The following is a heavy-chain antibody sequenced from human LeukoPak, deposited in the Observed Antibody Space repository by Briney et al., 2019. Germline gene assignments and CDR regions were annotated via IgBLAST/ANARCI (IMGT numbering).Heavy chain of an antibody. CDR3: ARGKRKLRLRYYYYYMDV. J-gene: IGHJ6*03. CDR2: INHSGST. Sequence: SETLSLTCAVYGGSFSGYYWSWIRQPPGKGLEWIGEINHSGSTNYNPSLKSRVTISVDTSKNQFSLKLSSVTAADTAVYYCARGKRKLRLRYYYYYMDVWGKGTTVTVSS. CDR1: GGSFSGYY. V-gene: IGHV4-34*01. D-gene: IGHD5-12*01.